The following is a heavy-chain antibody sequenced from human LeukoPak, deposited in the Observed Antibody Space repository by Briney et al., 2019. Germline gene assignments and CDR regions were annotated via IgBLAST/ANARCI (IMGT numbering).Heavy chain of an antibody. CDR1: GFTFSSYW. V-gene: IGHV3-7*04. CDR2: IKQDGSRK. Sequence: PGGSLRLSCVASGFTFSSYWMSWVRQAPGKGLEWVANIKQDGSRKYHVDSVKGRFTISRDNAKNSLYLQMNSLRAEDTAVYYCARIGAGSSRDYWGQGTLVTVSS. J-gene: IGHJ4*02. D-gene: IGHD6-13*01. CDR3: ARIGAGSSRDY.